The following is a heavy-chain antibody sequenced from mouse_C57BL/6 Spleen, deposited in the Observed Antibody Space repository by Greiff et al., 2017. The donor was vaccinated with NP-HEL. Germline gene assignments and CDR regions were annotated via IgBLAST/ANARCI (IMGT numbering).Heavy chain of an antibody. CDR3: ARRNYYGSSGGYAMDY. CDR1: GYTFTDYN. J-gene: IGHJ4*01. CDR2: INPNNGGT. D-gene: IGHD1-1*01. V-gene: IGHV1-18*01. Sequence: EVQLQQSGPELVKPGASVKIPCKASGYTFTDYNMDWVKQSHGKSLEWIGDINPNNGGTIYNQKFKGKATLTVDKSSSTAYMELRSLTSEDTAVYYCARRNYYGSSGGYAMDYWGQGTSVTVSS.